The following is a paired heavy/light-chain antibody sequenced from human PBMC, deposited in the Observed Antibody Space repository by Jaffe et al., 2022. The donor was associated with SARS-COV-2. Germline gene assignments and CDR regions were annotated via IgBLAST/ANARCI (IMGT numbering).Heavy chain of an antibody. CDR2: ISNGGRTI. J-gene: IGHJ6*03. D-gene: IGHD3-22*01. CDR3: ARESHYFDSTGQYYVKYMDV. CDR1: GFTFSDYN. Sequence: EVQLVESGGGLVQPGGSLRLSCAASGFTFSDYNMNWVRQAPGKGLEWLSYISNGGRTIYWADSVKGRFTISRDNAKSSLFLQMNTLRGEDTAVYYCARESHYFDSTGQYYVKYMDVWGKGTTVTVSS. V-gene: IGHV3-48*04.
Light chain of an antibody. J-gene: IGKJ4*01. Sequence: DIQMTQSPSSLSAFVGDRVTITCRASQSISNYLNWYQQKPGKAPKLLIYAASSLQSGVPSRFSGSGSGTDFTLTISSLQPEDFASYYCQQSYSYPRTFGGGTKVEIK. CDR1: QSISNY. V-gene: IGKV1-39*01. CDR2: AAS. CDR3: QQSYSYPRT.